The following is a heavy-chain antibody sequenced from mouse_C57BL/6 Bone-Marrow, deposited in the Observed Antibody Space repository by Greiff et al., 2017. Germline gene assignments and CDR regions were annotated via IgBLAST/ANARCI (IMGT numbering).Heavy chain of an antibody. D-gene: IGHD1-1*01. V-gene: IGHV1-9*01. CDR1: GYTFTGYW. CDR2: ILPGSGST. Sequence: QVQLQQSGAELMKPGASVKLSCKATGYTFTGYWIEWVKQRPGHGLEWIGEILPGSGSTTYNEKFKGKATFTADTSSNTAYMQLSSLTTEDSSIYYCAREGFITTVVGAYWGQGTLVTVSA. J-gene: IGHJ3*01. CDR3: AREGFITTVVGAY.